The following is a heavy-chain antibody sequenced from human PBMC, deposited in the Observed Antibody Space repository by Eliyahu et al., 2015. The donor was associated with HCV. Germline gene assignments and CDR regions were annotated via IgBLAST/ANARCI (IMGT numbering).Heavy chain of an antibody. CDR2: IHQNGIEK. CDR3: ARDRKQQSRFGGYYYYGLDV. Sequence: EVQLVESGGGLVQPGGSLRLSCVXSGFPFXSYXLXWVRQAPGKGLEXVANIHQNGIEKYYVDSVRGRFTVSRDNAKNSLYLQMNSLRGEDTAVYYCARDRKQQSRFGGYYYYGLDVWGQGTTVTVSS. D-gene: IGHD3-16*01. V-gene: IGHV3-7*05. CDR1: GFPFXSYX. J-gene: IGHJ6*02.